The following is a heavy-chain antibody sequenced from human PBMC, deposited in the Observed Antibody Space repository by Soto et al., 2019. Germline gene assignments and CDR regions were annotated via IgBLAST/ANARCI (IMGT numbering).Heavy chain of an antibody. V-gene: IGHV3-30-3*01. CDR2: ISYDGSNK. J-gene: IGHJ4*02. CDR1: GFTFSSYA. Sequence: GGSLRLSCAASGFTFSSYAMHWVRQAPGKGLEWVAVISYDGSNKYYADSVKGRFTISRDNSKNTLYLQMNSLRAEDTAVYYCARDRAVTTPNFDYWGQGTLVTVSS. CDR3: ARDRAVTTPNFDY. D-gene: IGHD4-17*01.